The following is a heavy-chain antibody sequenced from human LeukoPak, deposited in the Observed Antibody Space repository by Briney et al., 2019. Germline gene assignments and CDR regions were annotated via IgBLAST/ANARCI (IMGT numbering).Heavy chain of an antibody. CDR1: GFTVRSNY. V-gene: IGHV3-66*01. D-gene: IGHD3/OR15-3a*01. J-gene: IGHJ3*02. CDR3: VRGSFGPDI. Sequence: PGGSLRLSCAASGFTVRSNYMSWVRQAPGKGPEWVSVIYSGGSTYYADSVKGRFTISRDNSKNTLYLQMNSLRGEDTAVYYCVRGSFGPDIWGQGTMVSVSS. CDR2: IYSGGST.